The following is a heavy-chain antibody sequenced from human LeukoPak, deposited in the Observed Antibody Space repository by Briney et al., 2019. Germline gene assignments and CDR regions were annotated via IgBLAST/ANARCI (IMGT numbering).Heavy chain of an antibody. V-gene: IGHV3-23*01. CDR2: ITGSGGST. Sequence: GGSLRLSCAASGFTFSSYAMSWVRQAPGKGLEWVSAITGSGGSTYYADSVKGRFTISRDNSKNTLYLQMNSLRAEDTAVYYCANDKGGYIVGNKDYFDYWGQGTLVTVSS. J-gene: IGHJ4*02. CDR3: ANDKGGYIVGNKDYFDY. D-gene: IGHD1-26*01. CDR1: GFTFSSYA.